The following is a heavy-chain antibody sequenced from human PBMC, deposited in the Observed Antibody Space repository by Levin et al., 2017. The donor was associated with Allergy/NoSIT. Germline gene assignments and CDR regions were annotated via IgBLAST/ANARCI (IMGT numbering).Heavy chain of an antibody. CDR1: GGSFSGYY. V-gene: IGHV4-34*01. J-gene: IGHJ5*02. D-gene: IGHD2-15*01. Sequence: SETLSLTCAVYGGSFSGYYWSWIRQPPGKGLEWIGEINHSGSTNYNPSLKSRVTISVDTSKNQFSLKLSSVTAADTAVYYCARGRGESPYKIVVVVAATRKGWFDPWGQGTLVTVSS. CDR3: ARGRGESPYKIVVVVAATRKGWFDP. CDR2: INHSGST.